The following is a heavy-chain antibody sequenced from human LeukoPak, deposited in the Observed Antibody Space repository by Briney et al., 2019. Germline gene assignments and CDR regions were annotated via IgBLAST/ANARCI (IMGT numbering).Heavy chain of an antibody. CDR2: IIPIFGTA. CDR3: ARDSELFPIAVAAKREYFQH. V-gene: IGHV1-69*05. J-gene: IGHJ1*01. D-gene: IGHD6-19*01. CDR1: GGTFSSYA. Sequence: SVKVSCKASGGTFSSYAISWVRQAPGQGLEWMGGIIPIFGTANYAQKFQGRVTITTDESMSTAYMELSSLRSEDTAVYYCARDSELFPIAVAAKREYFQHWGQGTLVTVSS.